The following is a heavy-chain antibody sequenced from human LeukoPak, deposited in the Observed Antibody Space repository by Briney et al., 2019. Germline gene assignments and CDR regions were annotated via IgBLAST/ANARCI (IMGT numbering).Heavy chain of an antibody. J-gene: IGHJ4*02. V-gene: IGHV3-23*01. CDR1: GFTFSSHG. Sequence: GGSLRLSCVASGFTFSSHGMNWVRQAPGKGLEWVSGISPNGVITYYADSVKGRFSISRDNYKGTVYLQMNSLRPEDTAVYYCAKDDAWLQFGSWGRGTLVTVSS. CDR2: ISPNGVIT. D-gene: IGHD5-24*01. CDR3: AKDDAWLQFGS.